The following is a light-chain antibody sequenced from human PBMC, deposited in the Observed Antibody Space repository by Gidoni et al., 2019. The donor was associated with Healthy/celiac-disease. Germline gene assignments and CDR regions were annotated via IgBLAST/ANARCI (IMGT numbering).Light chain of an antibody. J-gene: IGKJ2*01. V-gene: IGKV3-15*01. CDR1: QSVSSN. CDR2: DAS. Sequence: EIVMTQSPATQSVSPWERATLSCRASQSVSSNLACYQQKPVQAPRLLIYDASTRATGIPASFSGSLSGTEFTLTISSLQSEDFAVYYCQQYNNWPLYTFGQWTKLEIK. CDR3: QQYNNWPLYT.